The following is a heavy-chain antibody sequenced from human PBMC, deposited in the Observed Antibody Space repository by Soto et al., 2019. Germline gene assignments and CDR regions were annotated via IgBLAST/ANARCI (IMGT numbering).Heavy chain of an antibody. J-gene: IGHJ4*02. CDR2: INAGNGNT. CDR3: ARGLRFLEWLLLGY. CDR1: GFTFTSYA. D-gene: IGHD3-3*01. V-gene: IGHV1-3*01. Sequence: GASVKVSCKTSGFTFTSYAVQWVRQARGQRLEWMGWINAGNGNTKYSQKFQGRVTITRDTSASTAYMELSSLRSEDTAVYYCARGLRFLEWLLLGYWGQGTLVTVSS.